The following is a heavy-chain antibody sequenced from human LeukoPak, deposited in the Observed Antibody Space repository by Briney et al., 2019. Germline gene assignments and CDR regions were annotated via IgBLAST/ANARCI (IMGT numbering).Heavy chain of an antibody. CDR2: IWADGAP. CDR1: GGSISSGNYY. J-gene: IGHJ4*02. Sequence: PSQTLSLTCTVSGGSISSGNYYWSWIRQPAGKGLEWIGRIWADGAPTYRPSLKSRVTISVDTSKNQFSLRLSSVTAADTAVYYCARGRSGIAAAGTAFDYWGQGTLVTVSS. V-gene: IGHV4-61*02. CDR3: ARGRSGIAAAGTAFDY. D-gene: IGHD6-13*01.